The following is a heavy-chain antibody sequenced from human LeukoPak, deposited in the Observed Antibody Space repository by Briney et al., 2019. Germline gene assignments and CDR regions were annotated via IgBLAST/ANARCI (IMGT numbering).Heavy chain of an antibody. J-gene: IGHJ6*02. CDR2: INHSGST. D-gene: IGHD6-13*01. V-gene: IGHV4-34*01. CDR1: GGSFSGYY. Sequence: SETLSLTCAVYGGSFSGYYWSWIRQPPGKGLEWIGEINHSGSTNYNPSLKSRVTISVDTSKNQFSLKLSSVTAADTAVYYCARVTGYSSSWYYSRDYYYGMDVWGQGTTVTVSS. CDR3: ARVTGYSSSWYYSRDYYYGMDV.